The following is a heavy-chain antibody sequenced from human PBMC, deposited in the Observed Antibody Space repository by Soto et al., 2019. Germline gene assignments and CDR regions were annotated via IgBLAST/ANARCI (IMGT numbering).Heavy chain of an antibody. Sequence: GGSLRLSCAASGFTFSSYAMHWVRQAPGKGLEWVAVISYDGSNKYYADSVKGRFTISRDNSKNTLYLQMNSLRAEDTAVYYCAREWDSSGWSDRTHFDYWGQGTLVTVSS. V-gene: IGHV3-30-3*01. CDR2: ISYDGSNK. D-gene: IGHD6-19*01. J-gene: IGHJ4*02. CDR1: GFTFSSYA. CDR3: AREWDSSGWSDRTHFDY.